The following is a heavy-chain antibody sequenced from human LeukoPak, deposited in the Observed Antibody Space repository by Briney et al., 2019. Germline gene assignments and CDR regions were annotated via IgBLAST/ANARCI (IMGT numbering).Heavy chain of an antibody. CDR3: AKDPYYDFWSGFLGDY. Sequence: GGSLRLSCAASGFTFSSYWMSWVRQAPGKGLEWVANIKQGGSEKYDVDSVKGRFTISRNNAKNSLYLQMNSLRAEDTAVYYCAKDPYYDFWSGFLGDYWGQGTLVTVSS. CDR1: GFTFSSYW. J-gene: IGHJ4*02. D-gene: IGHD3-3*01. CDR2: IKQGGSEK. V-gene: IGHV3-7*01.